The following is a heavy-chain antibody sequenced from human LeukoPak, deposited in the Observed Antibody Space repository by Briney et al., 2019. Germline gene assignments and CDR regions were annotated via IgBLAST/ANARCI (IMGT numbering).Heavy chain of an antibody. D-gene: IGHD3-16*01. J-gene: IGHJ4*02. V-gene: IGHV3-23*01. CDR2: IVGSGSST. CDR3: ARDQLITFGGVMNY. Sequence: GASLRLSCAASGFTFSNYAMSWVRQAPGKGLEWVSAIVGSGSSTYYADSVKGRFTISRDNSKNTLYLQMNSLRAEDTAVYYCARDQLITFGGVMNYWGQGTLATVSS. CDR1: GFTFSNYA.